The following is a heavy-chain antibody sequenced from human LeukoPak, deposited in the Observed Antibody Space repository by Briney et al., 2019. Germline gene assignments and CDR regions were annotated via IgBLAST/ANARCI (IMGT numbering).Heavy chain of an antibody. V-gene: IGHV4-59*01. CDR1: GGSISSYY. CDR2: VHYNGKT. D-gene: IGHD4-23*01. J-gene: IGHJ2*01. CDR3: SRDFDLTTMGYFDL. Sequence: SETLSLTCTVPGGSISSYYWSWLRQPPGKGLEWIGYVHYNGKTDHNPSLKSRVTISLDTSKNQISLKLSSVTAADTAFYYCSRDFDLTTMGYFDLWGRGTLVTVSS.